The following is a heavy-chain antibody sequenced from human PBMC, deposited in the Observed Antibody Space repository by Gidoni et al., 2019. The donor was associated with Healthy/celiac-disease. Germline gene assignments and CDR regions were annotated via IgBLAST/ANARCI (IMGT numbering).Heavy chain of an antibody. V-gene: IGHV3-33*01. CDR3: ARDRGYGSGSYYSWVYYGMDV. CDR1: GFTFSSYG. Sequence: QVQLVESGGGVVQPGRSLRLSCAASGFTFSSYGMHWVRQAPGKGLEWVAVIWYDGSNKYYADSVKGRFTISRDNSKNTLYLQMNSLRAEDTAVYYCARDRGYGSGSYYSWVYYGMDVWGQGTTVTVSS. D-gene: IGHD3-10*01. CDR2: IWYDGSNK. J-gene: IGHJ6*02.